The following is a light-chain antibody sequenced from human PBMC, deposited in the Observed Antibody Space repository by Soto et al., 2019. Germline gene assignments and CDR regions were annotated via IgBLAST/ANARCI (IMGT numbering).Light chain of an antibody. CDR1: QNIDRW. CDR2: GAS. CDR3: QHYNSYPWT. Sequence: DIQMTQSPSTLSASVGDRVTITCRASQNIDRWLAWYQQKPGKAPNLLIYGASSSESGVPSRFSGSGSGTAFTLTISSLRPDDFATYYCQHYNSYPWTFGQGTKVELK. V-gene: IGKV1-5*03. J-gene: IGKJ1*01.